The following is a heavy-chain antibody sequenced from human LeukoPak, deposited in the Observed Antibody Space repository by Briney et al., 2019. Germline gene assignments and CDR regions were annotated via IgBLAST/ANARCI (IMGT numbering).Heavy chain of an antibody. CDR3: ARDPLGLLPDY. CDR2: IYSGGST. D-gene: IGHD3-22*01. CDR1: GFTVSSNY. J-gene: IGHJ4*02. Sequence: PGGSLRLSCAASGFTVSSNYMSWVRQAPGKGLEWVSVIYSGGSTYYADSVKGRFTISRDNSKNTLYLQMNSLRAEDTAVYYCARDPLGLLPDYWGQGTLVTVSS. V-gene: IGHV3-53*01.